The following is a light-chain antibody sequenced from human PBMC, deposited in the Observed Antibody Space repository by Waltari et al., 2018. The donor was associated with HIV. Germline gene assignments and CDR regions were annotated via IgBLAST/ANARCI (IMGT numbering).Light chain of an antibody. J-gene: IGLJ3*02. CDR1: VLARKY. V-gene: IGLV3-27*01. Sequence: SFELTQPSSVSVSPGQTARITCSGDVLARKYARWFQKKPGQAPLLLIYKDNGRPSGLPERFSGSSSGTTVTLTISGAQVEDEADYYCQSADSSGTYWVFGGGTKLTVL. CDR2: KDN. CDR3: QSADSSGTYWV.